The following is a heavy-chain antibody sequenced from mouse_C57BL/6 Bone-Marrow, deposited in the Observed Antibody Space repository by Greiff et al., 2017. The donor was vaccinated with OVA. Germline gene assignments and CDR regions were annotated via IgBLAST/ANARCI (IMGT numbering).Heavy chain of an antibody. CDR2: ISSGSSTI. CDR1: GFTFSDYG. D-gene: IGHD2-3*01. J-gene: IGHJ3*01. Sequence: EVQLVESGGGLVKPGGSLKLSCAASGFTFSDYGMHWVRQAPEKGLEWVAYISSGSSTIYYADTVKGRFTISRDNAKNTLFQQMTSLRSEDTAMYYCARWLLRFAYWGQGTLVTVSA. CDR3: ARWLLRFAY. V-gene: IGHV5-17*01.